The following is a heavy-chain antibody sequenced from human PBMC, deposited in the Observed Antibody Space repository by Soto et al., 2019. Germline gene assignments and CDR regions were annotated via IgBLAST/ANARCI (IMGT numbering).Heavy chain of an antibody. CDR3: ARVSLCSGGSCHSGLWDY. CDR2: IIPIFGTA. J-gene: IGHJ4*02. CDR1: GYTFTGYA. Sequence: SVKVSCKASGYTFTGYAMHWVRQAPGQGLEWMGGIIPIFGTANYAQKFQGRVTITADESTSTAYMELSSLRSEDTAVYYCARVSLCSGGSCHSGLWDYWGQGTLVTVSS. V-gene: IGHV1-69*13. D-gene: IGHD2-15*01.